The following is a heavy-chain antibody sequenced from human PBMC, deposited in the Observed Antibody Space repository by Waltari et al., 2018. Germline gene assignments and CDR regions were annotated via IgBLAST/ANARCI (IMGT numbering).Heavy chain of an antibody. CDR1: GFTFPTHA. Sequence: QVELVESGVGVVQPGRSLSLSCEASGFTFPTHAMHWVRQAPGKGLEWLALIAYDGKTDFYADSVKGRFTISRDNSKSTLHLQMNRLKTEDTAIYFCARGRFLEWLFLDFWGQGALVTVSS. CDR2: IAYDGKTD. V-gene: IGHV3-30*03. J-gene: IGHJ4*02. D-gene: IGHD3-3*01. CDR3: ARGRFLEWLFLDF.